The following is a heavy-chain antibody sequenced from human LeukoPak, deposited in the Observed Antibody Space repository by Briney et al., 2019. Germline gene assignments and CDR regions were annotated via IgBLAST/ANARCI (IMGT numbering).Heavy chain of an antibody. CDR3: ARTTIFHRTFDY. D-gene: IGHD1-14*01. Sequence: PGGPLRLSCAASGFTVSSNYMSWVRQAPGKGLEWVSVIYSGGSTYYADSVKGRFTISRDNSKNTLYLQMNSLRAEDAAVYYCARTTIFHRTFDYWGQGTLVTVSS. V-gene: IGHV3-53*01. CDR2: IYSGGST. CDR1: GFTVSSNY. J-gene: IGHJ4*02.